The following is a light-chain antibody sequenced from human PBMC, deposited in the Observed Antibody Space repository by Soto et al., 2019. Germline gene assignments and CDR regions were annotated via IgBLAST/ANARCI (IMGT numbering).Light chain of an antibody. CDR1: QSVLYSSNDKNY. J-gene: IGKJ4*01. Sequence: DLVMTQSPDSLAVARGERATINCKSSQSVLYSSNDKNYLAWYQHKPGQPPRLLIYWASTRESGVPDRFSGSGSGTYFTLTISSLQAEDVAVYYCQQYYSTPLAFGGGTRVEI. CDR3: QQYYSTPLA. V-gene: IGKV4-1*01. CDR2: WAS.